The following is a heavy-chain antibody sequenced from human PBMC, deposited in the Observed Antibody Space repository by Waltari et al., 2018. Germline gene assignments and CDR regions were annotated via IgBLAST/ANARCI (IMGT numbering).Heavy chain of an antibody. CDR2: ISSSTTT. CDR3: ARGRDGYIQDVFDI. Sequence: EVQLVESGGGLVQPGESRSLSCAAAGSTFSTYNMNWVRQAPGKGLEWVSYISSSTTTYYADYVKGRFTISRDNAKNSLYLQMNSLRAEDTALYYCARGRDGYIQDVFDIWGQGTMVSVSS. D-gene: IGHD5-12*01. V-gene: IGHV3-48*01. J-gene: IGHJ3*02. CDR1: GSTFSTYN.